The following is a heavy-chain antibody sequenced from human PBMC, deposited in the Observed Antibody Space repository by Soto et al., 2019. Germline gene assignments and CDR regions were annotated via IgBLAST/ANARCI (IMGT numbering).Heavy chain of an antibody. Sequence: GGSLRLSCAASGFTFSSYGMHWVRQAPGKGLEWVAVIWYDGSNKYYADSVKGRFTISRDNSKNTLYLQMNSLRAEDTAVYYCARDTGRDRPGIAVAGTGSRSYYGMDVWGQGTTVTVSS. J-gene: IGHJ6*02. D-gene: IGHD6-19*01. V-gene: IGHV3-33*01. CDR3: ARDTGRDRPGIAVAGTGSRSYYGMDV. CDR1: GFTFSSYG. CDR2: IWYDGSNK.